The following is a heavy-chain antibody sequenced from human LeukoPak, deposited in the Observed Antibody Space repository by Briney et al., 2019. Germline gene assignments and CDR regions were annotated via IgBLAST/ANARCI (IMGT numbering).Heavy chain of an antibody. CDR1: GGSFSGYY. CDR3: ARDSPLPAPALWGHAFDI. D-gene: IGHD3-16*01. CDR2: INHSGST. V-gene: IGHV4-34*01. Sequence: PSETLSLTCAVYGGSFSGYYWSWIRQPPGKGLEWIGEINHSGSTNYNPSLKSRVTISVDTSKNQFSLKLSSVTAADTAVYYCARDSPLPAPALWGHAFDIWGQGTMVTVSS. J-gene: IGHJ3*02.